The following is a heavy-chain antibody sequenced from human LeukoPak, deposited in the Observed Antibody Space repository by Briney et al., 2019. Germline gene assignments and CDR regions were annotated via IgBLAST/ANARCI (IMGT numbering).Heavy chain of an antibody. CDR2: MNPNSGNT. CDR1: GYTFTSYD. Sequence: ASVKVSCKASGYTFTSYDINWVRQATGQGLEWMGWMNPNSGNTGYAQKFQGSVTMTRNTSISTAYMELSSLRSEDTAVYYCARGQGARGAVAHDYWGQGTLVTVSS. V-gene: IGHV1-8*01. CDR3: ARGQGARGAVAHDY. J-gene: IGHJ4*02. D-gene: IGHD6-19*01.